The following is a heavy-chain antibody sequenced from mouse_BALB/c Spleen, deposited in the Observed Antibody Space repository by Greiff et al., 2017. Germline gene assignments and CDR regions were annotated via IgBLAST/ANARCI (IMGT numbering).Heavy chain of an antibody. CDR1: GFSLTSYG. V-gene: IGHV2-9*02. CDR3: AREGGNAGYAMDY. Sequence: QVQLKESGPGLVAPSQSLSITCTVSGFSLTSYGVHWVRQPPGKGLEWLGVIWAGGSTNYNSALMSRLSISKDNSKSQVFLKMNSLQTDDTAMYYCAREGGNAGYAMDYWGQGTSVTVSS. J-gene: IGHJ4*01. CDR2: IWAGGST.